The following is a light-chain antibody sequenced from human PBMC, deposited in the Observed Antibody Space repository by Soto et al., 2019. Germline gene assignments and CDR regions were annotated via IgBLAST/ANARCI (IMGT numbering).Light chain of an antibody. CDR1: QSISSW. V-gene: IGKV1-5*03. J-gene: IGKJ1*01. CDR2: KAS. Sequence: DIQITQSPSTLSASVGDRVTITCRASQSISSWLAWYQQKPGKAPKLLIYKASSLQSGVPSTFSGSGSGTEFTLTISSLQPDDFATYYCQQYNSYRTFGQGTKVDIK. CDR3: QQYNSYRT.